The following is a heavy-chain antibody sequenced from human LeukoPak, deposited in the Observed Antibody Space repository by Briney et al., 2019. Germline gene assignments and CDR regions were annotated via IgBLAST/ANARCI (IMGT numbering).Heavy chain of an antibody. D-gene: IGHD3-9*01. CDR1: GLTFRSYW. V-gene: IGHV3-7*04. CDR3: ARGVFRYSD. J-gene: IGHJ4*02. CDR2: INEDGSEK. Sequence: GGSLRLSCAVSGLTFRSYWMAWVRQAPGKGLEWVANINEDGSEKYYADSVKGRFTISRDNAKTSLYVQMNSLRAEDTAVYYCARGVFRYSDWGQGALVTVSS.